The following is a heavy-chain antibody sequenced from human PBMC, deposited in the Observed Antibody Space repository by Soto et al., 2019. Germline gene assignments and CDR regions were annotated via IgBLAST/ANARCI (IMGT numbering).Heavy chain of an antibody. Sequence: QVQLQESGPGLVKPSETLSLTCTVSGGSISSYYWSWIRQPPGKGLEWIGYIYYSGSTNYNPSLKSRVTISVDTSKNQFSLKLSSVTAADTAVYYCARLDGYRPDYWGQGTLVTVSS. J-gene: IGHJ4*02. V-gene: IGHV4-59*01. CDR3: ARLDGYRPDY. D-gene: IGHD5-12*01. CDR1: GGSISSYY. CDR2: IYYSGST.